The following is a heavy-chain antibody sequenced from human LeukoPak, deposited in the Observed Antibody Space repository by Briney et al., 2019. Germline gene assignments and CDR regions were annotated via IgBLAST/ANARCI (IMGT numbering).Heavy chain of an antibody. V-gene: IGHV4-61*02. Sequence: SQTLSLTCTVSGGSISSGSYYWSWIRQPAGKGLEWIGRIYTSGSTNYNPSLKSRVTISVDTSKNQFSLKLSSVTAADTAVYYCARGLPRWLVVGYMDVWGKGTTVTVSS. CDR1: GGSISSGSYY. CDR2: IYTSGST. D-gene: IGHD5-24*01. CDR3: ARGLPRWLVVGYMDV. J-gene: IGHJ6*03.